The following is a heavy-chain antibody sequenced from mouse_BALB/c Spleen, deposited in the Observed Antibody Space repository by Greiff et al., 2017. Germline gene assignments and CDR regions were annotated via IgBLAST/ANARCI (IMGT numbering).Heavy chain of an antibody. CDR2: IWAGGST. V-gene: IGHV2-9*02. CDR1: GFSLTSYG. J-gene: IGHJ4*01. D-gene: IGHD1-1*01. Sequence: QVQLNESGPGLVAPSQSLSITCTVSGFSLTSYGVHWVRQPPGKGLEWLGVIWAGGSTNYNSALMSRLSISKDNSKSQVFLKMNSLQTDDTAMYYCARDRQYYGQYYYAMDYWGQGTSVTVSS. CDR3: ARDRQYYGQYYYAMDY.